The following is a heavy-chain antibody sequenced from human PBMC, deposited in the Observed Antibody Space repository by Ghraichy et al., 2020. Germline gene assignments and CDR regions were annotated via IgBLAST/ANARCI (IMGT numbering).Heavy chain of an antibody. D-gene: IGHD3-22*01. V-gene: IGHV3-9*01. J-gene: IGHJ3*02. CDR3: AKDILKGSGYYDSSASFDI. CDR2: ISWNSGSI. Sequence: SLNISCAASGFTFDDYAMHWVRQAPGKGLEWVSGISWNSGSIGYADSVKGRFTISRDNAKNSLYLQMNSLRAEDTALYYCAKDILKGSGYYDSSASFDIWGQGTMVTVSS. CDR1: GFTFDDYA.